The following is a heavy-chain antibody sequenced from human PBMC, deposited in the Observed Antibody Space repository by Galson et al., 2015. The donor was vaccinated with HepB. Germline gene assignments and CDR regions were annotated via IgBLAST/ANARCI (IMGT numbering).Heavy chain of an antibody. D-gene: IGHD3-10*01. J-gene: IGHJ3*02. CDR2: IYYSGST. CDR3: ARHGGMVRGVTDAFDI. V-gene: IGHV4-59*08. Sequence: ETLSLTCTVSGGSISSYYWSWIRQPPGKGLEWIGYIYYSGSTNYNPSLKSRVTISVDTSKNQFSLKLSSVTAADTAVYYCARHGGMVRGVTDAFDIWGQGTMVTVSS. CDR1: GGSISSYY.